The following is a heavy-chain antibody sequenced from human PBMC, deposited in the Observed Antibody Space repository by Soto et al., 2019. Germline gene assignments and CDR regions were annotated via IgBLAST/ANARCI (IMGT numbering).Heavy chain of an antibody. CDR1: GFTFNNYA. J-gene: IGHJ4*02. CDR3: AKGRGGSGSLTPRVDF. D-gene: IGHD3-10*01. Sequence: EVQLLESGGGLVQPGGSLRLSCAASGFTFNNYAMTWVRQAPGKGLEWVSAISGGGDTTSYAESVKGRFTVSSDGSKNTLYLQMSSLRAEDTALYYCAKGRGGSGSLTPRVDFWGQGTLVTVSS. CDR2: ISGGGDTT. V-gene: IGHV3-23*01.